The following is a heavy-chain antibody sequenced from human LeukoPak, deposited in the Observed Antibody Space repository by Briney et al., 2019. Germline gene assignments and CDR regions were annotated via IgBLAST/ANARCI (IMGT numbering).Heavy chain of an antibody. CDR3: ARDFASAWTPAPGYYYYGMDV. CDR1: GFTFNSYS. D-gene: IGHD3-3*01. Sequence: GGSLRSSCAASGFTFNSYSMNWVPQAPGKGREWVSSISSSSSYIYYADPVKGRFTISRDNAKNSLYLQMNSLRAEDTAVYYCARDFASAWTPAPGYYYYGMDVWGQGTTVTVSS. J-gene: IGHJ6*02. V-gene: IGHV3-21*01. CDR2: ISSSSSYI.